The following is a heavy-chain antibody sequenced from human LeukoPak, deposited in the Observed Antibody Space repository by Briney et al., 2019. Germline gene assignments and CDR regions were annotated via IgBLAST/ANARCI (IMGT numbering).Heavy chain of an antibody. Sequence: GGSLRLSCAASGFTFSSYGMSWVRQAPGKGLEWVSAISGSGGSTYYADSVKGRFTISRDNSENTLYLQMNSLRAEDTAVYYCAKAHRYSGYDYFDYWGQGTLVTVSS. CDR3: AKAHRYSGYDYFDY. D-gene: IGHD5-12*01. CDR1: GFTFSSYG. CDR2: ISGSGGST. V-gene: IGHV3-23*01. J-gene: IGHJ4*02.